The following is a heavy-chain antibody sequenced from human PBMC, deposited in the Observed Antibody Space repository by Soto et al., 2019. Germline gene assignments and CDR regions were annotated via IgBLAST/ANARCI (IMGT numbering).Heavy chain of an antibody. D-gene: IGHD3-10*01. CDR2: ISSGSRTI. J-gene: IGHJ4*02. CDR1: GFTFSTHT. V-gene: IGHV3-48*02. CDR3: ATGSGNGSGY. Sequence: EVQLVESGGSLVQPGGSLRLSCAASGFTFSTHTMNWVCQAPGKGLEWLSYISSGSRTIYYADSVMGRFTISRDNAQNSLYLQMHSLRDEDTAVYYCATGSGNGSGYWGQGTLVTVSS.